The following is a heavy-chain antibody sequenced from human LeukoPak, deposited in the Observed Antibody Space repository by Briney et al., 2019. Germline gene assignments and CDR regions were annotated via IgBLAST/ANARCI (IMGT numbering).Heavy chain of an antibody. J-gene: IGHJ3*02. CDR1: GFTFATYT. V-gene: IGHV3-48*04. CDR3: ASRIVVVPAAMVDEAFDI. CDR2: IGNRANTI. D-gene: IGHD2-2*01. Sequence: GGSLRLSCTGAGFTFATYTFNWVRQAPGRGLEWISYIGNRANTISYADSVKGRFTISRDNAKNSLYLQMNSLRAEDTAVYYCASRIVVVPAAMVDEAFDIWGQGTMVTVSS.